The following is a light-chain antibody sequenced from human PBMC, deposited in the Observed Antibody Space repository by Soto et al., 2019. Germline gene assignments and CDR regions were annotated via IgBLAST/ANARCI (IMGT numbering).Light chain of an antibody. CDR2: DAS. CDR3: QQRSNWPFT. J-gene: IGKJ4*01. Sequence: EIVLTQSPATLSFSPGERATLSCRASQSVSSYLAWYQQKPGQAPRLLINDASNRATGIPARFSGSGSGTDFTLTISSLEPEDFAVYNCQQRSNWPFTFGGGTNEEIK. V-gene: IGKV3-11*01. CDR1: QSVSSY.